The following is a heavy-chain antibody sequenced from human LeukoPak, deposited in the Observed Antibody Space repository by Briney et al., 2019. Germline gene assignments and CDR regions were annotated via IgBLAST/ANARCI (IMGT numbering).Heavy chain of an antibody. Sequence: PGASLRLSCAASGFTFSSYAMSWVRQAPGKGLEWVSAISGSGGSTYYADSVKGRFTISRDNSKNTLYLQMNSLRAEDTAVYYCAKGPTIFGVVIIRSPNYFDYWGQGTLVTVSS. J-gene: IGHJ4*02. CDR1: GFTFSSYA. V-gene: IGHV3-23*01. CDR3: AKGPTIFGVVIIRSPNYFDY. D-gene: IGHD3-3*01. CDR2: ISGSGGST.